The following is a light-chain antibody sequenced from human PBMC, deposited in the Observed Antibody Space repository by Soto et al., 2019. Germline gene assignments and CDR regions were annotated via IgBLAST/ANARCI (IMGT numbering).Light chain of an antibody. CDR2: DVS. CDR1: SRDFGGYNY. J-gene: IGLJ1*01. CDR3: CSYAGSYTFYV. Sequence: QSALTQPRSVSGSPGQSVTISCTGTSRDFGGYNYVSWYQQHPGKAPKLMIYDVSKRPSGVPDRFSGSKSCNTASLTISWLQAEDEADYYCCSYAGSYTFYVFVTGTKVTVL. V-gene: IGLV2-11*01.